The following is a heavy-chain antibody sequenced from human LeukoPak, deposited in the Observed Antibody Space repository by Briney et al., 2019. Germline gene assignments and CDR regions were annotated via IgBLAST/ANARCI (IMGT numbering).Heavy chain of an antibody. Sequence: GESLRLSCTASGFTFSNFWMGWVRQAPGKGLEWVSTIIDSGNSLYYADSVEGRFTISRDNSKNTLYLQMNSLRAGDTAVYYCAKDPIFSGSCGVFDSWGQGTLVTVSS. CDR1: GFTFSNFW. CDR3: AKDPIFSGSCGVFDS. V-gene: IGHV3-23*01. D-gene: IGHD1-26*01. J-gene: IGHJ4*02. CDR2: IIDSGNSL.